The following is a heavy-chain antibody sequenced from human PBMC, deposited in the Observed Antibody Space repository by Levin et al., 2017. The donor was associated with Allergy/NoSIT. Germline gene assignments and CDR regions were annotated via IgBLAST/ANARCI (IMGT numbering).Heavy chain of an antibody. CDR3: AKEHWGATVTTIDY. Sequence: LSLTCAISGFTFSGFGMHWVRQAPGKGLEWLAVISNDGINKYYAGSVWGRFTISRDNSKNTLYLQMDSLTTEDTAVYYCAKEHWGATVTTIDYWGQSTLVTVSS. CDR1: GFTFSGFG. J-gene: IGHJ4*02. D-gene: IGHD4-17*01. V-gene: IGHV3-30*18. CDR2: ISNDGINK.